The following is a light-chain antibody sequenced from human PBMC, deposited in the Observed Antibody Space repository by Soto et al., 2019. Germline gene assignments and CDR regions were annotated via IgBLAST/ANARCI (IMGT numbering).Light chain of an antibody. CDR3: CSYAGSSIRYV. CDR2: EGS. Sequence: ALAQPASVSGSPGQSITISCTGTSSDVGSYNLVSWYQQHPGKAPKLMIYEGSKRPSGVSNRFSGSKSGNTASLTISGLQAEDEADYYCCSYAGSSIRYVFGTGTKVTVL. CDR1: SSDVGSYNL. V-gene: IGLV2-23*01. J-gene: IGLJ1*01.